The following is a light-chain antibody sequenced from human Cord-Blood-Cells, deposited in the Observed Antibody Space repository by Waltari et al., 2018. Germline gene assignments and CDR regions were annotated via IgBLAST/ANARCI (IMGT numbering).Light chain of an antibody. CDR2: EGS. CDR3: CSYAGSSTFYV. CDR1: SSDVGSYNL. J-gene: IGLJ1*01. V-gene: IGLV2-23*01. Sequence: QSALTQPASVSGSPAQSLTISCPGTSSDVGSYNLVSWYQQHPGKAPKLMIYEGSKRPSGFSNRFSGSKSGNTASLTISGLQAEDEADYYCCSYAGSSTFYVFGTGTKVTVL.